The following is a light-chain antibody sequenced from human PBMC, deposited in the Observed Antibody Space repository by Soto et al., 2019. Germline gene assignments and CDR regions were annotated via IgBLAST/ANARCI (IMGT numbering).Light chain of an antibody. CDR3: QSYDRRLTAYV. V-gene: IGLV1-40*01. CDR2: ANK. Sequence: QSLLTQPPSVAGAPGQTVTISCTGSRSNIGAGYEVHWYHQIPGTAPKLLVSANKNRPSGVPDRLSAAKSGTSASLAITGLQAEDEAHYYCQSYDRRLTAYVFGTGTKVTVL. CDR1: RSNIGAGYE. J-gene: IGLJ1*01.